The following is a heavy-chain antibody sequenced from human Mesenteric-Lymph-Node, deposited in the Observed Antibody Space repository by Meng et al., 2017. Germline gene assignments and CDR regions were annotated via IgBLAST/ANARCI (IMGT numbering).Heavy chain of an antibody. CDR1: GFTFSTYG. CDR2: IWGDGSLR. D-gene: IGHD2-15*01. J-gene: IGHJ3*02. Sequence: GGSLRLSCGASGFTFSTYGMHWVRQAPGKGLEWVAVIWGDGSLRFYADSVKGRFTISRDNAKNSLYLQMNSLRAEDTAVYYCARIGYCSGGTCYTLFAFDIWGQGTMVTVSS. V-gene: IGHV3-33*01. CDR3: ARIGYCSGGTCYTLFAFDI.